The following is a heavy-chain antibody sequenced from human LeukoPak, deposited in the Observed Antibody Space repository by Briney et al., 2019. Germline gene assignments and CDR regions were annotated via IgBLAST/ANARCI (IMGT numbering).Heavy chain of an antibody. V-gene: IGHV4-38-2*02. J-gene: IGHJ5*02. Sequence: SETLSLTCSVSGYSISSGYYWGWIRQAPGKGLEWIGSIYYSGSTYYNPSLKSRVTISVDTSKNQFSLKLSSVTAADTAVYYCAIWYCSSTSCYIGWFDPWGQGTLVTVSS. D-gene: IGHD2-2*02. CDR3: AIWYCSSTSCYIGWFDP. CDR2: IYYSGST. CDR1: GYSISSGYY.